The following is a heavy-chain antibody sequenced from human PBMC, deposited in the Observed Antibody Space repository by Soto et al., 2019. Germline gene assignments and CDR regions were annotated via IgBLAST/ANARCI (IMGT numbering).Heavy chain of an antibody. Sequence: SVKVYCKASGRTFSSYAISWVRQAPGQVLEWMGGIIPIFGTANYAQKFQGRVTITADESTSTAYMELSSLRSEDTAVYYCARPLRAAATEDAFDIWGQGTMVTVSS. CDR1: GRTFSSYA. CDR3: ARPLRAAATEDAFDI. D-gene: IGHD2-2*01. J-gene: IGHJ3*02. CDR2: IIPIFGTA. V-gene: IGHV1-69*01.